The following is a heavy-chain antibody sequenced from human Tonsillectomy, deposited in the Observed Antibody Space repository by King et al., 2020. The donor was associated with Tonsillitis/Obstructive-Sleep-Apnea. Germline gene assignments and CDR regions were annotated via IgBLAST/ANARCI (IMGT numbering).Heavy chain of an antibody. D-gene: IGHD4-17*01. Sequence: VQLVESGGGVVQPGRSLRLSCAASGFTFSSYGMHWVRQAPGKGLVWVAVIWYDGSNKYYADAVKGRFTISRDNSKNTLYLQMNSLRAEDTAVYYCARDWGDGDYGLDDFDIWGQGTMVTVSS. CDR3: ARDWGDGDYGLDDFDI. J-gene: IGHJ3*02. CDR1: GFTFSSYG. V-gene: IGHV3-33*01. CDR2: IWYDGSNK.